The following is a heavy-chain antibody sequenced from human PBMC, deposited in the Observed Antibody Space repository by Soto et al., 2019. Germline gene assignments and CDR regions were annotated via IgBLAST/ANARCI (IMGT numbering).Heavy chain of an antibody. J-gene: IGHJ4*02. CDR2: INGGSGNT. CDR1: GFTFTSYA. D-gene: IGHD3-10*01. V-gene: IGHV1-3*01. CDR3: ARVPPWGNSAGDYYIQHYDS. Sequence: ASVKVSCKSSGFTFTSYAIHWLRQAPGQRPQWMGWINGGSGNTKYSQDFQGKVTFTRDTFATTAYLELSSLRSEDTAVYYCARVPPWGNSAGDYYIQHYDSWGQGTPVTVSS.